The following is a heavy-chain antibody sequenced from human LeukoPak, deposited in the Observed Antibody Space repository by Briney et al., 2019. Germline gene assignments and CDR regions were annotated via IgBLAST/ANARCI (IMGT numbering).Heavy chain of an antibody. Sequence: GGSLRLSCAASGFTLSRYRMHWVRQAPGKGLVSVAHMNSDGSSTNYADSVKGRFTISRDSAKYMLYLQMNSLRADDTAVYYCAKILGESPRWFDPWGQGTLVTVSS. J-gene: IGHJ5*02. CDR2: MNSDGSST. V-gene: IGHV3-74*01. CDR3: AKILGESPRWFDP. D-gene: IGHD3-10*01. CDR1: GFTLSRYR.